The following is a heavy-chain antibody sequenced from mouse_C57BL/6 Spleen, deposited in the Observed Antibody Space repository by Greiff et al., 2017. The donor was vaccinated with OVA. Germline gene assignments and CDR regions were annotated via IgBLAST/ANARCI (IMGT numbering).Heavy chain of an antibody. D-gene: IGHD3-3*01. J-gene: IGHJ3*01. CDR3: ARGGDRAWFAY. CDR1: GFTFSSYA. CDR2: ISDGGSYT. V-gene: IGHV5-4*03. Sequence: EVKLVESGGGLVKPGGSLKLSCAASGFTFSSYAMSWVRQTPEKRLEWVATISDGGSYTYYPDNVKGRFTISRDNAKNNLYLQMSHLKSEDTAMYYCARGGDRAWFAYWGQGTLVTVSA.